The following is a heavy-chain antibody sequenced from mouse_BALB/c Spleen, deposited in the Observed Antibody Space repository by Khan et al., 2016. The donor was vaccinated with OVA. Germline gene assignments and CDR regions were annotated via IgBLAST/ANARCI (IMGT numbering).Heavy chain of an antibody. CDR1: GFKIKDTY. CDR3: VSPNWFVY. J-gene: IGHJ3*01. Sequence: VQLKQSGAELVKPGASVKLSCTASGFKIKDTYMHWVKQRPEQGLEWIGRIDPAIGNTQYDPKFQDKATIAADTSSNTSYLQLSSLTSEDTAVYYCVSPNWFVYWGQGTLVTVSA. CDR2: IDPAIGNT. V-gene: IGHV14-3*02.